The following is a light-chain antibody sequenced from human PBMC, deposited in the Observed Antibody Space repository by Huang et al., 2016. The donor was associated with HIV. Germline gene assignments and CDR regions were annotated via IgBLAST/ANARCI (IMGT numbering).Light chain of an antibody. CDR2: GAS. J-gene: IGKJ3*01. V-gene: IGKV3-20*01. CDR1: QRVGIY. CDR3: QQYERPPDT. Sequence: EIVLTQSPGTLSLSPGERATLSCRASQRVGIYLAWYQQKPGQAPRLLIYGASTRVTGIPDRFSGGGSGTDCTLSISRLEPEDFAVYYCQQYERPPDTFGPGTKVNIK.